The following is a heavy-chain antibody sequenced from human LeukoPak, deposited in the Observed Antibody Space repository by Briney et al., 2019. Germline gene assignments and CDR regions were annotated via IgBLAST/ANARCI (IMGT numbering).Heavy chain of an antibody. V-gene: IGHV3-30*04. CDR2: ISNDGSEK. J-gene: IGHJ4*02. Sequence: PGGSLRLSCAAYGFTFSSYTIHWVRQAPGKGLEWLADISNDGSEKYYPDYVKGRFTISRDNSKNTLYLQVNSLRAEDSAVYYCARDRRSDGDYVPDYWGQGTLVTVS. CDR3: ARDRRSDGDYVPDY. D-gene: IGHD4-17*01. CDR1: GFTFSSYT.